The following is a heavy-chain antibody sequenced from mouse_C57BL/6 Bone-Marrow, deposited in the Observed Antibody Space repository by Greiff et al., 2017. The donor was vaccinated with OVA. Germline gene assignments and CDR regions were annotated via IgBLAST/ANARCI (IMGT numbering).Heavy chain of an antibody. V-gene: IGHV14-4*01. Sequence: EVKLMESGAELVRPGASVKLSCTASGFNIKDDYMHWVKQRPEQGLEWIGWIDPENGDTEYASKFQGKATITADTSSNTAYLQLSSLTSEDTAVYYCTILLRYCYAMDYWGQGTSVTVSS. D-gene: IGHD1-1*01. CDR3: TILLRYCYAMDY. CDR2: IDPENGDT. J-gene: IGHJ4*01. CDR1: GFNIKDDY.